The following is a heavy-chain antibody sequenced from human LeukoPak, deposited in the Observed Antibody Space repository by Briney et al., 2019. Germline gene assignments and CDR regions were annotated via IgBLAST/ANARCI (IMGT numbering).Heavy chain of an antibody. J-gene: IGHJ4*02. CDR1: GFTFSSYS. Sequence: PGGSLRLSCAASGFTFSSYSMNWVRQAPGKGLEWVSSISSSSSYIYYADSVKGRFTISRDNAKNSLYLQMNSLRAEDTAAYYCASMVRGVITPYYFDYWGQGTLVTVSS. D-gene: IGHD3-10*01. CDR3: ASMVRGVITPYYFDY. CDR2: ISSSSSYI. V-gene: IGHV3-21*01.